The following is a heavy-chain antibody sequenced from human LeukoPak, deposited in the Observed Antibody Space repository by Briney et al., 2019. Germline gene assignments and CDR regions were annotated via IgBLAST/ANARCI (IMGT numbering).Heavy chain of an antibody. CDR2: IYYSGST. CDR1: GGSISSYY. J-gene: IGHJ4*02. D-gene: IGHD3-9*01. V-gene: IGHV4-59*01. Sequence: SETLSLTGTVSGGSISSYYWSWIRQPPGKGLEWIGYIYYSGSTNYNPSLKSRVTISVDTSKNQFSLKLSTVTAADTAVYYCARSTLRYFDWLSEDWGQGTLVTVSS. CDR3: ARSTLRYFDWLSED.